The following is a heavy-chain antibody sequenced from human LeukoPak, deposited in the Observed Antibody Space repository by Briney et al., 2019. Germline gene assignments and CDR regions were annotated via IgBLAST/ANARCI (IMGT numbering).Heavy chain of an antibody. D-gene: IGHD6-19*01. J-gene: IGHJ3*02. V-gene: IGHV4-39*07. CDR3: ARTVAHPPPGAFDI. CDR2: IYYSGTT. CDR1: GGSISSSPYY. Sequence: PSETLSLTCTVSGGSISSSPYYGGWIRQPRGKGLEGIVRIYYSGTTHYNPSLESRVTISVDTSKNQFSLKLSSVTAVDTAVYYCARTVAHPPPGAFDIWGQGTMVTVSS.